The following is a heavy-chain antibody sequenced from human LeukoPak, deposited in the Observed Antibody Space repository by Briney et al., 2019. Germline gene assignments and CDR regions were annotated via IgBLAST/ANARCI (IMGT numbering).Heavy chain of an antibody. J-gene: IGHJ5*02. CDR3: AREMAMAVAGISWFDP. CDR2: ISYDGSNK. Sequence: GRSLRLSCAASGFTFSSYAMHWVRQAPGKGLEWVAVISYDGSNKYYADSVKGRFTISRDNSKNMLYLQMNSLRAEDTAVYYCAREMAMAVAGISWFDPWGQGTLVTVSS. D-gene: IGHD6-19*01. CDR1: GFTFSSYA. V-gene: IGHV3-30-3*01.